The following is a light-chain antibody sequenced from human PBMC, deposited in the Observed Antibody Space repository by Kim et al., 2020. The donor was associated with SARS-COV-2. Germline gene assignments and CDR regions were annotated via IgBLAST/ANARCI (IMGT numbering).Light chain of an antibody. V-gene: IGLV2-11*01. CDR2: DVT. CDR3: CSYTATHTWV. J-gene: IGLJ3*02. CDR1: SSDVGGYNY. Sequence: QSAPTQPRSVSGSPGQSVTISCTGTSSDVGGYNYVSWYQQHPGKAPKLMIYDVTKWPSGVPDRFSGSKSGDTASLTISGLQAEDEADYFCCSYTATHTWVSVEGTQLSVL.